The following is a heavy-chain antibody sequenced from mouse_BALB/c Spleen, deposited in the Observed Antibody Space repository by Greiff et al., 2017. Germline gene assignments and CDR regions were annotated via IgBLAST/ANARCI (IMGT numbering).Heavy chain of an antibody. CDR1: GFSLTSYG. V-gene: IGHV2-9*02. J-gene: IGHJ4*01. D-gene: IGHD1-1*01. Sequence: QVQLKESGPGLVAPSQSLSITCTVSGFSLTSYGVHWVRQPPGKGLEWLGVIWAGGSTNYNSALMSRLSISKDNSKSQVFLKVNSLQTDDTAMYYCARVPLLSYAMDYWGQGTSVTVSS. CDR3: ARVPLLSYAMDY. CDR2: IWAGGST.